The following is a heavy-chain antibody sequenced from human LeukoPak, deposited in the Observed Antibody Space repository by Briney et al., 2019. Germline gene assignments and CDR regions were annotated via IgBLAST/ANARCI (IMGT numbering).Heavy chain of an antibody. Sequence: GGSLRLSCAASGFTFYDYGMSWVRQAPGKGLEWVSGINWNGGSTGYADSVKGRFTISRDNAKNSLYLQMNSLRAEDTALYHCARAPPTTTDYGDYLTRWDYFDYWGQGTLVTVSS. D-gene: IGHD4-17*01. CDR2: INWNGGST. CDR3: ARAPPTTTDYGDYLTRWDYFDY. V-gene: IGHV3-20*01. J-gene: IGHJ4*02. CDR1: GFTFYDYG.